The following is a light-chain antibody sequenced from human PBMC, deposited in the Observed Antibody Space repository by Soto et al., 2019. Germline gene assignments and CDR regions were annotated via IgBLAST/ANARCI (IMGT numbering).Light chain of an antibody. CDR2: EGS. Sequence: QSALTQPASVSGSPGQSITISCNGTSSDVGSYNLVSWYQQHPGKAPKLMIYEGSKRPSGVSNRFSGSKSGNTASLTISGLQAEDEADYYCCSYAGSSTFAFGGGTQLTVL. V-gene: IGLV2-23*03. CDR3: CSYAGSSTFA. J-gene: IGLJ2*01. CDR1: SSDVGSYNL.